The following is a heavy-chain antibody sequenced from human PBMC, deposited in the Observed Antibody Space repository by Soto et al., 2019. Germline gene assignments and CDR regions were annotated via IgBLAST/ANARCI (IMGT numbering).Heavy chain of an antibody. CDR3: ARQGGNNWFDP. CDR1: GGSISSSSYY. Sequence: QLQLQESGPGLVKPSETLSLTCTVSGGSISSSSYYWGWIRQPPGKGLERIGSIYYSGSTYYNPSLKSRVTISVDTSKNQFSLKLSSVTAADTAVYYCARQGGNNWFDPWGQGTLVTVSS. D-gene: IGHD3-16*01. CDR2: IYYSGST. J-gene: IGHJ5*02. V-gene: IGHV4-39*01.